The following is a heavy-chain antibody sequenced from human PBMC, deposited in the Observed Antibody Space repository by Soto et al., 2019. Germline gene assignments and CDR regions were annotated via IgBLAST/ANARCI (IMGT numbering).Heavy chain of an antibody. Sequence: HPGGSLRLSCAASGFTFSSYGMHWVRQAPGKGLEWVAVIWYDGTNKYYADSVKGRFTISRDNSKNTLYLQMNSLGAEDTAVYYCARDPSYCTGGSCLAFDYWGQGT. J-gene: IGHJ4*02. CDR1: GFTFSSYG. CDR3: ARDPSYCTGGSCLAFDY. D-gene: IGHD2-15*01. V-gene: IGHV3-33*01. CDR2: IWYDGTNK.